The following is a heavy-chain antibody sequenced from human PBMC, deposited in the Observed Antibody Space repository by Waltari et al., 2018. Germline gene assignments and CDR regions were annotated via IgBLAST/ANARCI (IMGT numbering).Heavy chain of an antibody. CDR2: IHGSGRT. D-gene: IGHD2-15*01. V-gene: IGHV4-4*02. CDR3: ARDRGRGLYLDS. J-gene: IGHJ4*02. Sequence: QLQLQQSRPGLVKPSESLPLTCAVSGASMNRTYWWNWVRQPPGKGLEWIGQIHGSGRTNYNPSLESRVTVSIDTSNNQFSLKVSYATAADTAVYYCARDRGRGLYLDSWGQGTLVTVSP. CDR1: GASMNRTYW.